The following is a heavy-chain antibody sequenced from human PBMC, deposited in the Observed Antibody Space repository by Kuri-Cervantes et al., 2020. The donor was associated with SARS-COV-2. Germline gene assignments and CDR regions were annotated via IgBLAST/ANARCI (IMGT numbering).Heavy chain of an antibody. V-gene: IGHV1-2*04. CDR2: INPNSGGT. CDR1: GYTFTGYY. CDR3: ARGLDTAMACYFDY. J-gene: IGHJ4*02. Sequence: ASVKVSCKASGYTFTGYYMHWVRQAPGQGLEWMGWINPNSGGTNYAQKFQGWVTMTRDTSTSTAYMELSRLRSDDTAVYYCARGLDTAMACYFDYWGQGTLVTVSS. D-gene: IGHD5-18*01.